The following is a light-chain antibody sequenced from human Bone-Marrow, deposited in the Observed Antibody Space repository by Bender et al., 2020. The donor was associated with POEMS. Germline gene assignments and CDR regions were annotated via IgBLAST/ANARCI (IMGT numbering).Light chain of an antibody. J-gene: IGLJ3*02. CDR1: SSNIGAHA. Sequence: QSVLTQPPSASGTPGQRVTISCSGGSSNIGAHAVNWYQHLPGTAPKLLIYSSHRRPSEVPDRFSGSRSGTSAALAISGLESEDGDDDYCAVWDDSLNGWVVGGGTKLTVL. CDR3: AVWDDSLNGWV. V-gene: IGLV1-44*01. CDR2: SSH.